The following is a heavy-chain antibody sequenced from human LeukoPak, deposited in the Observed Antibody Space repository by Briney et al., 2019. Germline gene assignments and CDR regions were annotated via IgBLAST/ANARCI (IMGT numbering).Heavy chain of an antibody. CDR1: GFTFSSYV. J-gene: IGHJ4*02. Sequence: GGSLRLSCAASGFTFSSYVMHWVRQAPGKGLEWVAIISYDGSNEYYADSVKGRFTTSRDNSKNTLYLHMSSLRVEDTAVFYCARVAPPLDDYIRGSFPYYFDYWGQGTPVTVSS. CDR3: ARVAPPLDDYIRGSFPYYFDY. D-gene: IGHD3-16*01. V-gene: IGHV3-30*04. CDR2: ISYDGSNE.